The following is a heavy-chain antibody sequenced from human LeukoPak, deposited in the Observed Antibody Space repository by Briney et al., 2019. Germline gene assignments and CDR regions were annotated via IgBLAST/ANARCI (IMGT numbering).Heavy chain of an antibody. CDR1: EFTFSSYS. V-gene: IGHV3-48*01. CDR2: ITNSGNSK. Sequence: GGSLRLSCAASEFTFSSYSMNWVRQAPGKGLEWVSYITNSGNSKSYADSVKGRFTISRDNTKNSLYLQMNGLRAEDTAVYYCARPRSIGNLPFASGGQGTRSPSPQ. CDR3: ARPRSIGNLPFAS. D-gene: IGHD4-23*01. J-gene: IGHJ4*02.